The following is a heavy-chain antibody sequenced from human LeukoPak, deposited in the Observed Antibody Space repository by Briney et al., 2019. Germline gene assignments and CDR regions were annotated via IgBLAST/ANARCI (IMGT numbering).Heavy chain of an antibody. Sequence: SETLSLTCAVSGYSISSGYYWGWIRQPPGKGLEWIGSIYHSGSTYYNPSLKSRVTISVDTSKNQFSLKLSSVAAADTAVYYCAAGIPYNWNGGIFDYWGQGTLVTVSS. J-gene: IGHJ4*02. D-gene: IGHD1-20*01. CDR1: GYSISSGYY. V-gene: IGHV4-38-2*01. CDR2: IYHSGST. CDR3: AAGIPYNWNGGIFDY.